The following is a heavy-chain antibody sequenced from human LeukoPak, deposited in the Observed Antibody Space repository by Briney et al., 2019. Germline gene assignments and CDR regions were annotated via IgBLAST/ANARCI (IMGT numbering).Heavy chain of an antibody. D-gene: IGHD5-18*01. J-gene: IGHJ4*02. Sequence: GGALRLSCAASGFTFSSHWMSWVRQAPGKGVEGVANINQDGSEKYYVDSVKGRFIISRDNAKNSLHLQMNSLRAEDTAVYYCARDHTAAGIIFDYWGQGALVTVSS. CDR3: ARDHTAAGIIFDY. V-gene: IGHV3-7*01. CDR1: GFTFSSHW. CDR2: INQDGSEK.